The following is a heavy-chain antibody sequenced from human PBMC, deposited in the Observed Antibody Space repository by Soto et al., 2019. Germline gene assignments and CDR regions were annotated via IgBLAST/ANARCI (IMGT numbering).Heavy chain of an antibody. CDR1: GYSFTNYG. Sequence: QDQLVQSGAEVKKPGASVTVSCKASGYSFTNYGITWVRQAPGQGLEWLGWISAFNGNTHYAQKVQGRVTMTTDASTSTAYMELRSLSSDDTAVYYCARERGVAPPVAGNTHYYYYMDVWGKGTTVTVSS. CDR3: ARERGVAPPVAGNTHYYYYMDV. J-gene: IGHJ6*03. V-gene: IGHV1-18*01. D-gene: IGHD6-19*01. CDR2: ISAFNGNT.